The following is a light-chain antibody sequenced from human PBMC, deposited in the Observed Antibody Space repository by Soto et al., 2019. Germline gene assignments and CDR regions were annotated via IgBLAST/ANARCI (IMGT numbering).Light chain of an antibody. CDR2: EVS. CDR3: SSYTTSITLV. V-gene: IGLV2-14*01. Sequence: QAVVTQPASVSGSPGQSITISCTGTSSDVGGYNYVSWYQQHPGKAPELMIYEVSNRPSGVSNRFSGSKSGNTASLTISGLQAEDEADYYCSSYTTSITLVFGGGTKLTVL. J-gene: IGLJ2*01. CDR1: SSDVGGYNY.